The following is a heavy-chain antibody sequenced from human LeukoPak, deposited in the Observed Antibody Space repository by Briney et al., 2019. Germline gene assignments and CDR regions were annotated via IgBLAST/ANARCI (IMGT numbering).Heavy chain of an antibody. D-gene: IGHD3-16*01. Sequence: PGGSLRLSCAASGFTFSSYGMHWVRQAPGKGLEWVAVISYDGSNKYYAASVKGRFTISRDNSKNTLYLQMNSLRAEDTAVYYCAKEKGEEGPGSNPYYYYYGMDVRGQGTTVTVSS. V-gene: IGHV3-30*18. J-gene: IGHJ6*02. CDR3: AKEKGEEGPGSNPYYYYYGMDV. CDR1: GFTFSSYG. CDR2: ISYDGSNK.